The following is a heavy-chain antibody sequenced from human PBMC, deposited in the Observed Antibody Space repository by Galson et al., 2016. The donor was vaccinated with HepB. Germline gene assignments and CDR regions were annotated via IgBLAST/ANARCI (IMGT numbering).Heavy chain of an antibody. CDR2: ISPIFGTT. CDR1: GYTFTTYD. CDR3: ARNTIFGVSRGAWFDP. J-gene: IGHJ5*02. D-gene: IGHD3-3*01. Sequence: SVKVSCKASGYTFTTYDINWVRQAPGQGLEWMGGISPIFGTTNYAQKFQGRVTITADESTTTAYMELSSLRSEDTAVYYCARNTIFGVSRGAWFDPWGQGTLVTVSS. V-gene: IGHV1-69*13.